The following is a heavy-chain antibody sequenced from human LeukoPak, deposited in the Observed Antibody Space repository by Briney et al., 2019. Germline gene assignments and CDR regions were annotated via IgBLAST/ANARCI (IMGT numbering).Heavy chain of an antibody. J-gene: IGHJ1*01. CDR2: IYYSGST. Sequence: PSETLSLTCTVSGGSISSSSYYWGWIRQPPGKGLEWIGNIYYSGSTYYNPSLKSRVTISVDTSKNQFSLKLSSVTAADTAVYYCARGGFSGYYYDSSGYYRHWGQGTLVTVSS. V-gene: IGHV4-39*07. CDR1: GGSISSSSYY. D-gene: IGHD3-22*01. CDR3: ARGGFSGYYYDSSGYYRH.